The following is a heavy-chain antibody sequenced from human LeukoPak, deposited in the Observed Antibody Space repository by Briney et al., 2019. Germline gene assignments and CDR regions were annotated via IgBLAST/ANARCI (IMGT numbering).Heavy chain of an antibody. J-gene: IGHJ4*02. CDR3: ARDTAVGYYGSGGSDY. Sequence: PGGSLRLSCAASGFTFSSYAMSWVRQAPGKGLEWVSAISGSGGSTYYADSVKGRFTISRDNSKNTLYLQMNSLRAEDTAVYYCARDTAVGYYGSGGSDYWGQGTLVTVSS. V-gene: IGHV3-23*01. CDR1: GFTFSSYA. D-gene: IGHD3-10*01. CDR2: ISGSGGST.